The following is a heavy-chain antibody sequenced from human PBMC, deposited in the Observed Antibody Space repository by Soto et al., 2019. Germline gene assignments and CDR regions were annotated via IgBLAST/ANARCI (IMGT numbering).Heavy chain of an antibody. J-gene: IGHJ6*02. V-gene: IGHV3-11*01. Sequence: QVQLVESGGGLVKPGGSLRLSCAASGLIFSDCYMNWIRQAPGKGLEWVSYISSSGSSINYADSVKGRFTISRDNAKNSLYLQMNSLSAEDTAMYYCARVRFGEWGYAMDVWGQGTTVTVSS. D-gene: IGHD3-10*01. CDR1: GLIFSDCY. CDR3: ARVRFGEWGYAMDV. CDR2: ISSSGSSI.